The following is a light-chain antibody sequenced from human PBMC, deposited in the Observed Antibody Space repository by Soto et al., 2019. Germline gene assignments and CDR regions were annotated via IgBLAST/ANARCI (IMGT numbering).Light chain of an antibody. CDR1: QSVISS. J-gene: IGKJ4*01. V-gene: IGKV3-15*01. Sequence: EIVMTQAPATLSVSPGETATLSCRANQSVISSLAWYQQTPGRAPRLLIYGASTRATGIPTRFSGSGSGTELALAVDSLQSEDFAVYYCQQYNNWPQLTVGGGTKVDIK. CDR3: QQYNNWPQLT. CDR2: GAS.